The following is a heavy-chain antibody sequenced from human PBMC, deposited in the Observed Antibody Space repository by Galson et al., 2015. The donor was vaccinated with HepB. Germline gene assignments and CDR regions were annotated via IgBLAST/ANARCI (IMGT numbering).Heavy chain of an antibody. CDR3: ARDRSGYDGGGGFESDY. Sequence: SLRLSCAASGFTFSSYSMNWVRQAPGKGLEWVSSISSSSSYIYYADSVKGRFTISRDNAKNSLYLQMNSLRAEDTAVYYCARDRSGYDGGGGFESDYWGQGTLVTVSS. CDR1: GFTFSSYS. CDR2: ISSSSSYI. J-gene: IGHJ4*02. D-gene: IGHD5-12*01. V-gene: IGHV3-21*01.